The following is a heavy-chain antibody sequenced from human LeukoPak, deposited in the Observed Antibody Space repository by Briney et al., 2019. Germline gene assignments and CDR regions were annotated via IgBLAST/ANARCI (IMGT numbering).Heavy chain of an antibody. CDR3: AREKGTVTTAFDI. D-gene: IGHD4-17*01. CDR2: VSNSGST. CDR1: GGSIRNYY. Sequence: SETLSLTCSVSGGSIRNYYWTWIRQPPGKGLEWIGHVSNSGSTKYNPSLKSRVTISIDTSKKHFSLKLSSVTAADTAVYYCAREKGTVTTAFDIWGQGTMVTVSS. J-gene: IGHJ3*02. V-gene: IGHV4-59*01.